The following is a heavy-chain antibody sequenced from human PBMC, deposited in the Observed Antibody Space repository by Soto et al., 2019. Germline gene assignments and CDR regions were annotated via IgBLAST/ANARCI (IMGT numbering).Heavy chain of an antibody. Sequence: SETLALTCIVSGESISSSSYYWGWIRQPPGKGLEWIGSIYYSGRTYYNPSFKSRVTISIDTSKNQFSLKLSSVTATDTAVYYCARQRTTVVTQAYFDHWGQGTLVTVSS. CDR3: ARQRTTVVTQAYFDH. CDR1: GESISSSSYY. CDR2: IYYSGRT. J-gene: IGHJ4*02. V-gene: IGHV4-39*01. D-gene: IGHD2-21*02.